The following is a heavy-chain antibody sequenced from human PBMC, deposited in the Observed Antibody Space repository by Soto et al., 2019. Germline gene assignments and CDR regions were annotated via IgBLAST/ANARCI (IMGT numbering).Heavy chain of an antibody. V-gene: IGHV5-10-1*01. CDR1: GYSFTTYW. Sequence: GESLKISCKGSGYSFTTYWITWVRQVPGKGLEWMGRIDPSDSYANYSPSFQGHVTMSADKSISTAYLQWSSLKASDTAMYYCGRVRVDKAEGWFDPWGQGTLVTVSS. J-gene: IGHJ5*02. CDR3: GRVRVDKAEGWFDP. D-gene: IGHD5-12*01. CDR2: IDPSDSYA.